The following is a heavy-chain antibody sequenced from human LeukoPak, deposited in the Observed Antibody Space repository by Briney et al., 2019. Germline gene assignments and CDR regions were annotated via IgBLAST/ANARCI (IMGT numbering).Heavy chain of an antibody. V-gene: IGHV4-59*01. CDR3: ARGWARDGYKRGGFDY. CDR1: GGSINSFH. D-gene: IGHD5-24*01. Sequence: SETLSLTCTVSGGSINSFHWSWIRQPPGKGLEWIGYISYSGSAKYNPSLKSRVTISVDTSKNQFSLKLSSVTAADTAVYYCARGWARDGYKRGGFDYWGQGTLVTVSS. J-gene: IGHJ4*02. CDR2: ISYSGSA.